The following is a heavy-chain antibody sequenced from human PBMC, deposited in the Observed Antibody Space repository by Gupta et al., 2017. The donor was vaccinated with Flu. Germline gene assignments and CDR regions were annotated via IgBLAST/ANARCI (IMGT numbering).Heavy chain of an antibody. J-gene: IGHJ4*02. Sequence: EVQLVESGGGLVQPGRSLTLACATSGFTFDDYAIFWVRQAPGKGLELVSGISWNSGKIHYADSVRGRFIISRDNSKNSLFLHMSSLRPEDTALYYCAKASTFSSTTSVYFDFWGQGTLVTVSS. V-gene: IGHV3-9*01. CDR3: AKASTFSSTTSVYFDF. CDR1: GFTFDDYA. D-gene: IGHD2-2*01. CDR2: ISWNSGKI.